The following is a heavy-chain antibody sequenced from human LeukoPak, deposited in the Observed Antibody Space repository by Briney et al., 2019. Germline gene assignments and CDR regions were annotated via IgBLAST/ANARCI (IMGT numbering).Heavy chain of an antibody. J-gene: IGHJ6*03. CDR3: ARPLLDTAHHYYYYYMDV. D-gene: IGHD5-18*01. CDR2: ISAYNGNT. V-gene: IGHV1-18*01. CDR1: GYTFTSYG. Sequence: GASVKVSCKASGYTFTSYGISWVRQAPGQGLEWMGWISAYNGNTNYAQKFQGRVTITADESTSTAYMELSSLRSEDTAVYYCARPLLDTAHHYYYYYMDVWGKGTTVTVSS.